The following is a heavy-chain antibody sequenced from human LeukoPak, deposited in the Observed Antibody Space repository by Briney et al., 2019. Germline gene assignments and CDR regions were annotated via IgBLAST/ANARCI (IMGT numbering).Heavy chain of an antibody. D-gene: IGHD3-9*01. Sequence: GGFLRLSCTASEFTFGDYAMSWVRQAPGKGLEWVGFIRSKAYGGTTEYAASVKGRSTISRDDSKSIAYLQMNSLKTEDTAVYYCTRAEDVLRYFDWSSRDLYYYYGMDVWDQGTTVTVSS. V-gene: IGHV3-49*04. CDR3: TRAEDVLRYFDWSSRDLYYYYGMDV. J-gene: IGHJ6*02. CDR2: IRSKAYGGTT. CDR1: EFTFGDYA.